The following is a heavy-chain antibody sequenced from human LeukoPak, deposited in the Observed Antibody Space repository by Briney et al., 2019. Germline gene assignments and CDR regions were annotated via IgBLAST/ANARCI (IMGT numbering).Heavy chain of an antibody. Sequence: SETLSLTCTVSGYSISSGYYWGWIRQPPGKWMEWIGSIYHSGSTYYNPSLKSRVTISVDTSKNQFSLKLSSVTAADTAVYYCARALDTAMVTCDYWGQGTLATVSS. CDR1: GYSISSGYY. CDR2: IYHSGST. J-gene: IGHJ4*02. V-gene: IGHV4-38-2*02. CDR3: ARALDTAMVTCDY. D-gene: IGHD5-18*01.